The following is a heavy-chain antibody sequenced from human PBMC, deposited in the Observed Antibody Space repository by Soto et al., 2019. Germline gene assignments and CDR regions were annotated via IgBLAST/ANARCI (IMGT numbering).Heavy chain of an antibody. D-gene: IGHD2-2*01. CDR2: IYPGDSDT. Sequence: GESLKISCKGSGYSFTSYWIGWVRQMPGKGLEWMGIIYPGDSDTRYSPSFQGQVTISADKSISTASLQWSSLKASDTAMYYCASRVGYYCSSTSCYDYWGQGTLVTVSS. CDR1: GYSFTSYW. CDR3: ASRVGYYCSSTSCYDY. V-gene: IGHV5-51*01. J-gene: IGHJ4*02.